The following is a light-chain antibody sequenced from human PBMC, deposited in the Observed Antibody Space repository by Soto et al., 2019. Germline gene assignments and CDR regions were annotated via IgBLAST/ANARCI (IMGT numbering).Light chain of an antibody. J-gene: IGKJ4*01. CDR3: QQYDKWPVT. CDR1: QSVTTN. CDR2: GAS. V-gene: IGKV3-15*01. Sequence: EIVMTQSPATLSVSPGERVTFSCRASQSVTTNLAWYRHKPGQAPRLLISGASTGATGLPARFSGSGSGTEFTLTINSLQSEDFAVYYCQQYDKWPVTFGGGTKVEIK.